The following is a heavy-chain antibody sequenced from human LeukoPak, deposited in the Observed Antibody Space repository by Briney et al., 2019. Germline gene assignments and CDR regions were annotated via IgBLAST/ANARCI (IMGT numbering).Heavy chain of an antibody. Sequence: GGSLRLSCTVSGFTISSDSMYWVRQAPGKGLEWLSYISSSSSTIYYADSVKGRFTDSRDNAKNSLYLQMNSLRSEGTAMYYCASTSYGGPGYWGQGTLVTVSS. D-gene: IGHD4-23*01. J-gene: IGHJ4*02. CDR3: ASTSYGGPGY. V-gene: IGHV3-48*01. CDR1: GFTISSDS. CDR2: ISSSSSTI.